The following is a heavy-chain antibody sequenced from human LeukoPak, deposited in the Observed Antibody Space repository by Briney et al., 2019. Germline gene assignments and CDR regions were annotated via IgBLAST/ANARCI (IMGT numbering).Heavy chain of an antibody. CDR3: AKDGVATRNKPVVVVAATVSD. CDR1: GFTFSSYG. J-gene: IGHJ4*02. CDR2: ISYDGSNK. V-gene: IGHV3-30*18. Sequence: GGSLRLSCAASGFTFSSYGMHWVRQAPGKGLEWVAVISYDGSNKYSADSVKGRFTISRDNSKNTLYLQMNSLRAEDTAVYYCAKDGVATRNKPVVVVAATVSDWGQGTLVTVSS. D-gene: IGHD2-15*01.